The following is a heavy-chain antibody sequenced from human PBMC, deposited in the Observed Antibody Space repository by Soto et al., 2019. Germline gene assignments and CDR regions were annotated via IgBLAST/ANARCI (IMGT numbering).Heavy chain of an antibody. CDR1: GFTVSRTY. CDR2: IYSAGNT. CDR3: ARDSRYVGDNYGLDH. J-gene: IGHJ4*02. Sequence: GGSLRLSCAASGFTVSRTYMTWVRQAPGKGLEWVSVIYSAGNTYYADSVKGRFTVSRDNSRNTVYLQMNSLRAEDTAIYYCARDSRYVGDNYGLDHWGQGSLVTVSS. V-gene: IGHV3-53*01. D-gene: IGHD3-16*01.